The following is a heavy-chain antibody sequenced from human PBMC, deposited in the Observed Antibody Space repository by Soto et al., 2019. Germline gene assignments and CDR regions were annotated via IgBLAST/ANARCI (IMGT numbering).Heavy chain of an antibody. CDR1: GFVVSNVS. J-gene: IGHJ2*01. CDR3: ALTTSWFDWYFDL. Sequence: EVQLVETGGALVQPGGSLRLSCAVSGFVVSNVSMSWVRQAPGERLEWISVVYSGGYTYYADSVKGRFTISRDNSKNTVYLQMSRLRPDDTAVYYCALTTSWFDWYFDLWGRGTLVTVSS. D-gene: IGHD3-10*01. CDR2: VYSGGYT. V-gene: IGHV3-53*02.